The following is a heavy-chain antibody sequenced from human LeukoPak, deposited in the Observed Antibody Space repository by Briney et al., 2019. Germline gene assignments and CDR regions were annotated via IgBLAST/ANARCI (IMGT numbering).Heavy chain of an antibody. CDR1: GFTFSSYE. J-gene: IGHJ4*02. V-gene: IGHV3-48*03. Sequence: PGGSLRLSCAASGFTFSSYEMNWVRQAPGKGLEWVSYISSSGSTIYYADSVKGRFTISRDNAKNSLYLQMNSLRAEDTAVYYCARALVDIVATAHFDYWGQGTLVTVSS. D-gene: IGHD5-12*01. CDR3: ARALVDIVATAHFDY. CDR2: ISSSGSTI.